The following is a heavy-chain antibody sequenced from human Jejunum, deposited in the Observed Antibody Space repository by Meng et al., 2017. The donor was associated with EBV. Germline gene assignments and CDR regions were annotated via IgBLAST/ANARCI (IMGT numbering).Heavy chain of an antibody. Sequence: QVQLQESGPVLVKPSGTLSLTCTVSSDSISNSNWWSWVRQPPGKGLEWIGEVYHSGSTYYNPSLESRVTISIDTSKSQFSLSLNSVTAADTAVYYCARASLERLLEYWGQGTLVTVSS. CDR3: ARASLERLLEY. CDR2: VYHSGST. CDR1: SDSISNSNW. J-gene: IGHJ4*02. V-gene: IGHV4-4*02. D-gene: IGHD1-1*01.